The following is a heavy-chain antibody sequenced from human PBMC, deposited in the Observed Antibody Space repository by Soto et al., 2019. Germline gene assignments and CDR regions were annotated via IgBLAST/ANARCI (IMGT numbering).Heavy chain of an antibody. Sequence: QVQLVESGGGVVQPGRSLRLSCAASGFTFSSYGMHWVRQAPGKGLEWVAVISYDGSNKYYADSVKGRFTISRDNSKNTLYLQMNSLRAEDTAVYYCANLVVMPSNNFDYWGQGTLVTVSS. V-gene: IGHV3-30*18. J-gene: IGHJ4*02. D-gene: IGHD3-22*01. CDR1: GFTFSSYG. CDR3: ANLVVMPSNNFDY. CDR2: ISYDGSNK.